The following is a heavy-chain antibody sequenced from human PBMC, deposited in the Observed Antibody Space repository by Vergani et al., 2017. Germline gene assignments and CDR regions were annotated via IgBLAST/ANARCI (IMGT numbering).Heavy chain of an antibody. J-gene: IGHJ5*02. D-gene: IGHD2-2*02. V-gene: IGHV4-59*10. Sequence: QVQLQQWGAGLLKPSETLSLTCAVYGGSFSSYYWSWIRQPAGKGLEWIGRIYTSGSTNYNPSLKSRVTMSVDTSKNQFSLKLSSVTAADTAVYYCARDHFSGTAAITGDWFDPWGQGTLVTVSS. CDR2: IYTSGST. CDR1: GGSFSSYY. CDR3: ARDHFSGTAAITGDWFDP.